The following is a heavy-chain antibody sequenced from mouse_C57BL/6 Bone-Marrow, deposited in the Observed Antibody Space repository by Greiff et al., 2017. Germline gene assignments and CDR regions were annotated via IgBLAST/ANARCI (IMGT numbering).Heavy chain of an antibody. D-gene: IGHD1-1*01. V-gene: IGHV5-9*01. CDR1: GFTFSSYT. CDR3: ARGGYGSRWFDY. Sequence: EVMLVESGGGLVKPGGSLKLSCAASGFTFSSYTMSWVRQTPEKRLEWVATISGGGGNTYYPDSVKGRFTISRDNAKNTLYLQMSSLRSEDTALYYCARGGYGSRWFDYWGQGTTLTVSS. J-gene: IGHJ2*01. CDR2: ISGGGGNT.